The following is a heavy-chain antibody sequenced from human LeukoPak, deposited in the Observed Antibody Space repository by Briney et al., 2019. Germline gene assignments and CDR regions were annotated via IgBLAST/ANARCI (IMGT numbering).Heavy chain of an antibody. CDR1: GGSISSYY. CDR3: ARAGEGYYGSGSYYTEFDY. CDR2: IYYSGRT. V-gene: IGHV4-59*01. Sequence: SETLSLTCTDSGGSISSYYWSWIRQPPGKGLEGIGDIYYSGRTNYNPSPKSPVTISLDSSKHQFSLKLSSVTAADTAVYYCARAGEGYYGSGSYYTEFDYWGQGTLVTVSS. D-gene: IGHD3-10*01. J-gene: IGHJ4*02.